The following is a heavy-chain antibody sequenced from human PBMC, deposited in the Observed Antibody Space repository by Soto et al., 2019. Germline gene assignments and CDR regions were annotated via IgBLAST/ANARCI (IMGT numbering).Heavy chain of an antibody. CDR3: AREGRWELPSLDY. Sequence: PGGSLRLSCAASGITFSSYAMHWVRQAPGKGLEWVAVISYDGSNKYYADSVKGRFTISRDNSKNTLYLQMNSLRAEDTAVYYCAREGRWELPSLDYWGQGTLVTVSS. D-gene: IGHD1-26*01. J-gene: IGHJ4*02. CDR1: GITFSSYA. CDR2: ISYDGSNK. V-gene: IGHV3-30-3*01.